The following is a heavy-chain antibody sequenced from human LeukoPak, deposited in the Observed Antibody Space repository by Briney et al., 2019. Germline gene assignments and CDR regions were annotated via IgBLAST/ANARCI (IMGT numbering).Heavy chain of an antibody. V-gene: IGHV4-59*01. CDR1: GGSNSSYY. CDR3: ARDKGSIDP. Sequence: SETLSLTCTVPGGSNSSYYWSWIRQPPGEGLEWIGYIYYSGSTNYNPSLKSRVTISVDTSKNQFSLKLSSVTAADTAVYYCARDKGSIDPWGQGTLVTVSS. CDR2: IYYSGST. D-gene: IGHD2-2*01. J-gene: IGHJ5*02.